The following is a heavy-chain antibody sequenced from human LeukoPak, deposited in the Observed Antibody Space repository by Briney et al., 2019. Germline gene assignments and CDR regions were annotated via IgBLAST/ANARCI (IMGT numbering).Heavy chain of an antibody. CDR1: GGSISSSSYY. V-gene: IGHV4-39*01. CDR3: ARYCSSTSCYNTFDY. CDR2: IYYSGST. Sequence: SETLSLTXTVSGGSISSSSYYWGWIRQPPGKGLQWIGSIYYSGSTYYNPSLKSRVTISVDTSKNQFSLKLSSVTAADTAVYYCARYCSSTSCYNTFDYWGQGTLVTVSS. D-gene: IGHD2-2*02. J-gene: IGHJ4*02.